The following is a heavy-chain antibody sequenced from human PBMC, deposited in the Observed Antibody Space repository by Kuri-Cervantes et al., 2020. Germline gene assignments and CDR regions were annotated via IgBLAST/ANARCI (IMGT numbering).Heavy chain of an antibody. CDR2: INPNSGGT. J-gene: IGHJ5*02. CDR1: GYTFTGYY. V-gene: IGHV1-2*04. D-gene: IGHD2-2*01. Sequence: ASVKVSCKASGYTFTGYYMHWVRQAPGQGLEWMGWINPNSGGTNYAQKFQGWVTMTRDTSISTAYMELSRLRSDDTAVYYCARAGPTYCSSTSCYAGGFDPWGQETLVTVSS. CDR3: ARAGPTYCSSTSCYAGGFDP.